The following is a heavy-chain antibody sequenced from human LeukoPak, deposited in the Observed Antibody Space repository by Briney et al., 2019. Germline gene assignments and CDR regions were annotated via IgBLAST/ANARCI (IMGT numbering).Heavy chain of an antibody. D-gene: IGHD2-2*01. Sequence: GGSLRLSCAASGVTFSDYYMSWIRQAPGRGLEWISYISSSSDYTNYADSVKGRFTISRDNAKNSLYLQMNSLRAEDTAVYYCAGPICLPGGYCSTNPRGQGTLVTVSS. CDR3: AGPICLPGGYCSTNP. CDR2: ISSSSDYT. V-gene: IGHV3-11*03. J-gene: IGHJ5*02. CDR1: GVTFSDYY.